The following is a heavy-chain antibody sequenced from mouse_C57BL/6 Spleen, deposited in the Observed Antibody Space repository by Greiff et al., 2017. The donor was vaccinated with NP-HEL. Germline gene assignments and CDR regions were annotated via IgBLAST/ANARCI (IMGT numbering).Heavy chain of an antibody. Sequence: LQESGAELVKPGASVKMSCKASGYTFTSYWITWVKQRPGQGLEWIGDIYPGSGSTNYNEKFKSKATLTVDTSSSTAYMQLSSLTSEDSAVYYCAREYGYDHGFAYWGQGTLVTVSA. CDR1: GYTFTSYW. J-gene: IGHJ3*01. V-gene: IGHV1-55*01. D-gene: IGHD2-2*01. CDR2: IYPGSGST. CDR3: AREYGYDHGFAY.